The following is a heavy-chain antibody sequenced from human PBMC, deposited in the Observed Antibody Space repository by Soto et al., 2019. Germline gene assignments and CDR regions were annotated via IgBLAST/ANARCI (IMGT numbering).Heavy chain of an antibody. J-gene: IGHJ6*02. V-gene: IGHV3-64*01. CDR3: ASSLWFGDVYYYYGMDV. Sequence: EVQLVESGGGLVQPGGSLRLSCAASGFTFSSYAMHWVRQAPGKGLEYVSAISSNGGSTYYANSVKGRFTISRDNSKNTLYLQMGSLRAEDMAVYYCASSLWFGDVYYYYGMDVWGQGTTVTVSS. CDR1: GFTFSSYA. CDR2: ISSNGGST. D-gene: IGHD3-10*01.